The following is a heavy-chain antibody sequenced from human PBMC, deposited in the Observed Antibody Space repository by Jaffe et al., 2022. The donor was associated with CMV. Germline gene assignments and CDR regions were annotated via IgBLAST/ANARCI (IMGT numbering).Heavy chain of an antibody. J-gene: IGHJ5*02. D-gene: IGHD2-21*02. CDR1: GFTFSSYW. CDR2: IKQDGSEK. Sequence: EVQLVESGGGLVQPGGSLRLSCAASGFTFSSYWMSWVRQAPGKGLEWVANIKQDGSEKYYVDSVKGRFTISRDNAKNSLYLQMNSLRAEDTAVYYCARRGGRWVTWFDPWGQGTLVTVSS. CDR3: ARRGGRWVTWFDP. V-gene: IGHV3-7*01.